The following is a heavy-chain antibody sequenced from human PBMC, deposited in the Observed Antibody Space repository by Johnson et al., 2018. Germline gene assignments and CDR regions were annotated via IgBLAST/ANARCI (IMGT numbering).Heavy chain of an antibody. D-gene: IGHD2-2*01. CDR3: KGRYCSSTSCYEDAFDI. V-gene: IGHV3-23*01. J-gene: IGHJ3*02. CDR2: ISASGGST. Sequence: EVQLLESGGGLVQPGGSLRLSCAASGFTFSNYAMIWVRQVPGKGLEWVSGISASGGSTYYADSVKGRFTIFRDNSKNTLYLQMNSLRAEDTALYYCKGRYCSSTSCYEDAFDIWGQGTMVTVSS. CDR1: GFTFSNYA.